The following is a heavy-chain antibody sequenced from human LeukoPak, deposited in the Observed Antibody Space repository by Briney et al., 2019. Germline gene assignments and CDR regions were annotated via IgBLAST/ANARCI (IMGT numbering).Heavy chain of an antibody. CDR1: GGSIFSYY. CDR3: ARRAYYDTSGYYPTSGYFDL. Sequence: SETLSLTCTVSGGSIFSYYWNWIRQPPGKGLEWIGYIYPNGITSYNPSLRSRGAISIATSKNQFSLRLRSVTAADTAIYYCARRAYYDTSGYYPTSGYFDLWGRGTLVTVSS. V-gene: IGHV4-4*08. CDR2: IYPNGIT. D-gene: IGHD3-22*01. J-gene: IGHJ2*01.